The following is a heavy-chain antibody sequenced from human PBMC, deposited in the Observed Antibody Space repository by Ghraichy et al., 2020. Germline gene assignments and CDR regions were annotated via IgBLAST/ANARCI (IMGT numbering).Heavy chain of an antibody. CDR1: GFTFSSYW. J-gene: IGHJ6*03. V-gene: IGHV3-7*01. Sequence: GGSLRLSCAASGFTFSSYWMSWVRQAPGKGLEWVANIKQNGSEKYYVDSVKGRFTISRDNAKNSLYLQMNSLRAEDTAVYYCASTPVGAKYYYMDVWGKGTTVTVSS. CDR2: IKQNGSEK. CDR3: ASTPVGAKYYYMDV. D-gene: IGHD1-26*01.